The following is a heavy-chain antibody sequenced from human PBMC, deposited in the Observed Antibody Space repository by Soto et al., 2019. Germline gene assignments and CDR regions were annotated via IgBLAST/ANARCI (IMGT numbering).Heavy chain of an antibody. Sequence: ASVKVSCKASGYTFTNYGISWVRQAPGQGPEWMGWISGYNGKTNYAQTLQGRVTMTTDTSTSTAYMELRSLRSDDTAVYYCATVAFYYDSSGYNDVFDSWGQRTLDT. CDR1: GYTFTNYG. CDR2: ISGYNGKT. J-gene: IGHJ3*02. CDR3: ATVAFYYDSSGYNDVFDS. V-gene: IGHV1-18*01. D-gene: IGHD3-22*01.